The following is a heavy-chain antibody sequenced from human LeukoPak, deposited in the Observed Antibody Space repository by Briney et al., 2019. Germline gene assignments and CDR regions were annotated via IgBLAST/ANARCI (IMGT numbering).Heavy chain of an antibody. D-gene: IGHD3-10*01. CDR1: GGSFSGYY. J-gene: IGHJ4*02. V-gene: IGHV4-34*01. CDR2: INHSGST. Sequence: PSETLSLTCAVYGGSFSGYYWSWIRQPPGKGLEWIGEINHSGSTNYNPSLKSRVTISVDTSKNQFSLKLSSVTAADTAVYYCARLPELRWFGESLANYFDYWGQGTLVTVSS. CDR3: ARLPELRWFGESLANYFDY.